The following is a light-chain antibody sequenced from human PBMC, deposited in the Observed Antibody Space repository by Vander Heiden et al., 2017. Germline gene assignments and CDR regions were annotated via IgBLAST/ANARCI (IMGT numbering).Light chain of an antibody. V-gene: IGKV3-15*01. J-gene: IGKJ2*01. CDR1: QSVNSN. CDR2: EAS. CDR3: QHYDNWPPL. Sequence: ELVMAQSPATRSVSPGERATLSCRASQSVNSNLAWYQQKPGQAPGLLFYEASTRATGVPARFSASGSGTEFTLTISSLQSEDFAIYYCQHYDNWPPLFGQGTKLEIK.